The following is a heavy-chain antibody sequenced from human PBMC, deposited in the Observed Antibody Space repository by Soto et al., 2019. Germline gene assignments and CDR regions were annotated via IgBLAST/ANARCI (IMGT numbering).Heavy chain of an antibody. V-gene: IGHV4-59*05. Sequence: SETLSLTCTVSGGSISSYYWSWIRQPPGKGLEWIASISYSGGSIYNSSLRSRLTISVDTSKNQFSLSLRSVTAADTAVYYCASHRTFWPFDDWGQGTVVTVSS. CDR2: ISYSGGS. CDR1: GGSISSYY. CDR3: ASHRTFWPFDD. J-gene: IGHJ4*02. D-gene: IGHD3-16*02.